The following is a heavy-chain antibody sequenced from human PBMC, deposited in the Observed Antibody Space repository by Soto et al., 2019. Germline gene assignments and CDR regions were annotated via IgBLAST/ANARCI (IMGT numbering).Heavy chain of an antibody. CDR3: ATANLDSSWYYFDY. Sequence: ASVKVSCKVSGYTLTELSMHWVRQAPGKGLEWMGGFDPEDGETIYAQKFQGRVTMTEDTSTDTAYMELSSLRSEDTAVYYCATANLDSSWYYFDYWGQGTLVTVSS. CDR2: FDPEDGET. D-gene: IGHD6-13*01. CDR1: GYTLTELS. J-gene: IGHJ4*02. V-gene: IGHV1-24*01.